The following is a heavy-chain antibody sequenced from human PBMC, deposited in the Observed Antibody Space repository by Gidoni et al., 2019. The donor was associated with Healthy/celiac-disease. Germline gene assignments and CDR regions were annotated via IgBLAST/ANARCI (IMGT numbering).Heavy chain of an antibody. V-gene: IGHV1-2*02. CDR1: GYTFTGYF. J-gene: IGHJ5*02. CDR2: INPNSGGT. Sequence: QVQLVQSGAEVKKPGASVKVSCKTSGYTFTGYFMHWVRQAPGQGLEWMGWINPNSGGTNYAQKFQGRVTMTRDTSITTVYMELSRLRSDDTALYYCARSAGQQLVLGWFDPWGQGSLVTVSS. D-gene: IGHD6-13*01. CDR3: ARSAGQQLVLGWFDP.